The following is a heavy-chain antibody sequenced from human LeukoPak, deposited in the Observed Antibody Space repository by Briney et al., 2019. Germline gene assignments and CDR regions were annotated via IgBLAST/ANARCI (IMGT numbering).Heavy chain of an antibody. V-gene: IGHV1-2*02. CDR2: INPNSGGT. CDR1: GYTFSGYY. J-gene: IGHJ5*02. Sequence: ASVKVSCKASGYTFSGYYMHWVRQAPGQGLEWMGWINPNSGGTNYAQKFQGRVTMTGDTSISTAYMELSRLRSDDTAVYYCARGLIWAAMVIEGWFDPWGQGTLVTVSS. CDR3: ARGLIWAAMVIEGWFDP. D-gene: IGHD5-18*01.